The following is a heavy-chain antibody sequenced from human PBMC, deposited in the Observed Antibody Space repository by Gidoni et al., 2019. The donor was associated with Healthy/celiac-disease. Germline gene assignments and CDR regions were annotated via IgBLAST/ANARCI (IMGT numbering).Heavy chain of an antibody. CDR1: GFSLSTSGGG. D-gene: IGHD3-3*01. V-gene: IGHV2-5*01. CDR2: IYWNDDK. J-gene: IGHJ4*02. Sequence: QITLKESGPTLVKPTQTLTLTCTFSGFSLSTSGGGVGWIRQPPGKALEWLALIYWNDDKRYSPSLKSRLTITKDTSKNQVVLTMTNMDPVDTATYYCAHANYDFWSGYYRRAHYFDYWGQGTLVTVSS. CDR3: AHANYDFWSGYYRRAHYFDY.